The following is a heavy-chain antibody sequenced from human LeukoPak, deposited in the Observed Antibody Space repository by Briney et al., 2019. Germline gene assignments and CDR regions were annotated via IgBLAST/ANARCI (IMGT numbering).Heavy chain of an antibody. J-gene: IGHJ3*02. CDR1: GFTFSTYS. CDR3: ARDHCGTSCYGAGDAFGI. CDR2: ISRSSSTV. D-gene: IGHD2-2*01. V-gene: IGHV3-48*01. Sequence: RGGSVLLSCAASGFTFSTYSMNWVRQAPGKGLEWVSYISRSSSTVFYADSVKGRFTISRDNAKNSLYLQMNSLRAEDTAVYYCARDHCGTSCYGAGDAFGIWGHAPIPTVSS.